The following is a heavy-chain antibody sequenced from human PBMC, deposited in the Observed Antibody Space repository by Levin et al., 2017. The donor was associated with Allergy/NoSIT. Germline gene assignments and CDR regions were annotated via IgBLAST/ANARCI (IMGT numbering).Heavy chain of an antibody. J-gene: IGHJ5*02. V-gene: IGHV4-30-4*01. Sequence: PSETLSLTCTVSGGSISSGDYYWSWIRQPPGKGLEWIGYIYYSGSTYYNPSLKSRVTISVDTSKNQFSLKLSSVTAADTAVYYCARDWYYDFWSGYHQGGWFDPWGQGTLVTVSS. CDR1: GGSISSGDYY. CDR2: IYYSGST. D-gene: IGHD3-3*01. CDR3: ARDWYYDFWSGYHQGGWFDP.